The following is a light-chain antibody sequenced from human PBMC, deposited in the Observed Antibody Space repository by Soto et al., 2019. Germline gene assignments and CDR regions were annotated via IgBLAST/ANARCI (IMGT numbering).Light chain of an antibody. Sequence: EIVMTQSPATLSVSPGERATLSCRASQRVSSNLAWYQQKPGQAPRLLIYGASTRATGIPARFSGSGSGTEFTLTISSLQSEHFAVYYCQQYDNWPYTFGEGTKLEIK. V-gene: IGKV3-15*01. J-gene: IGKJ2*01. CDR1: QRVSSN. CDR3: QQYDNWPYT. CDR2: GAS.